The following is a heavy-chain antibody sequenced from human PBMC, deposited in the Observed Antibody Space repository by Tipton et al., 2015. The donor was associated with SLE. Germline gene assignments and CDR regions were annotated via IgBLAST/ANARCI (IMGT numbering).Heavy chain of an antibody. D-gene: IGHD5-18*01. Sequence: GLVKPSETLSLTCTVSGGSISSHYWSWIRQPPGKGLEWIGYMYNTGSPNYNPSLKSRVTISVDTSKNQISLKLSSVTAADTAVYYCARDGGRGYSYGYFYYYGMDVWGQGTTVTVSS. V-gene: IGHV4-59*11. CDR1: GGSISSHY. J-gene: IGHJ6*02. CDR3: ARDGGRGYSYGYFYYYGMDV. CDR2: MYNTGSP.